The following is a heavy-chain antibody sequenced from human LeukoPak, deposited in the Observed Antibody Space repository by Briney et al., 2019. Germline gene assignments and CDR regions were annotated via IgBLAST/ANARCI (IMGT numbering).Heavy chain of an antibody. V-gene: IGHV1-18*01. D-gene: IGHD1-26*01. CDR2: MSAYNDNT. CDR1: GYTFTIYG. J-gene: IGHJ3*02. Sequence: EASVKASCKASGYTFTIYGIGWVRQGPGQGHGWVGWMSAYNDNTKYAQKLHGRVTMTTITSTSTDYMELRRLRSDDTAVYYGARDQWELTNAFHIWGQGTMVTVSS. CDR3: ARDQWELTNAFHI.